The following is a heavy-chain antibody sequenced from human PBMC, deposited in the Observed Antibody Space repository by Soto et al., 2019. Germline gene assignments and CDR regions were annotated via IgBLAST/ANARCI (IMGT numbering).Heavy chain of an antibody. CDR1: GFTLSGYA. D-gene: IGHD6-6*01. J-gene: IGHJ6*03. CDR2: ISSNGVVT. V-gene: IGHV3-64*01. Sequence: EVQLAESGGGLAQPGGSLRLSCAGSGFTLSGYAMDWVRQAPGKGLEYVSGISSNGVVTYYANSEQGRFTISRDNSRKTVYLQIGSLRPEDMAVYYCAGRARPDFYYLDVWGKGTTVTVS. CDR3: AGRARPDFYYLDV.